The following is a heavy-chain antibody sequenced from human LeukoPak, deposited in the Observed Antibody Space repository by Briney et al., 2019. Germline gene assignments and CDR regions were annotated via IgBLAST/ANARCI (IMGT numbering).Heavy chain of an antibody. Sequence: QPGGSLRLSCAASGSTFSSYDMHWVRQATGKGLEWVSAIGSAGDTYYPGSVKGRFTISRENAKNSLYLQMNSLRAGDTAVYYCARSRSYNHFDYWGQGTLVTVSS. J-gene: IGHJ4*02. V-gene: IGHV3-13*01. CDR2: IGSAGDT. D-gene: IGHD1-14*01. CDR3: ARSRSYNHFDY. CDR1: GSTFSSYD.